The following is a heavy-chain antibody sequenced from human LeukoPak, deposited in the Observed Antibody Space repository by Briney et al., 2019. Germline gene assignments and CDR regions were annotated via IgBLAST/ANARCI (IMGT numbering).Heavy chain of an antibody. D-gene: IGHD3-22*01. J-gene: IGHJ4*02. Sequence: GGSLRLSCAASGFTFSSYSMNWVRQAPGKGLEWVSSISSSSSYIYYADSVKGQFTISRDNAKNSLYLQMNSLRAEDTAVYYCAREGYYDSSGYYSWGQGTLVTVSS. CDR1: GFTFSSYS. CDR2: ISSSSSYI. V-gene: IGHV3-21*01. CDR3: AREGYYDSSGYYS.